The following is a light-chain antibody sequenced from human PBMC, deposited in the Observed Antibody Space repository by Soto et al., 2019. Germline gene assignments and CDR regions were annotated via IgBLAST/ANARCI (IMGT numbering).Light chain of an antibody. J-gene: IGLJ2*01. CDR2: EVS. CDR3: SSYAGNNNVV. CDR1: SSDVGAYNY. V-gene: IGLV2-8*01. Sequence: QSALTQPPSASGSPGQSVTISCTGTSSDVGAYNYVSWYQQHPGEAPKLIIYEVSKRPSGVPDRFSGSKSGNTASLTVSGLQAEDEADYYCSSYAGNNNVVFGGGTKLTVL.